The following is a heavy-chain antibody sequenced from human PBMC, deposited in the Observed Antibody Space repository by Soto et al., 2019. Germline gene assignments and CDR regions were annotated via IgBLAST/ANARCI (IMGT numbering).Heavy chain of an antibody. CDR3: ARTPPPSGYCDSTSCQNGSDH. J-gene: IGHJ5*02. CDR2: VSAFNGNK. V-gene: IGHV1-18*01. D-gene: IGHD2-2*01. Sequence: QVQLEQSAAEVKQPGASVKVSCKASGFIFTHYGFSWVRQXXXXXXXXVGWVSAFNGNKYHAQKFHDRVTLTTDPXXXXVYMXXXXXXXXXXXMXYCARTPPPSGYCDSTSCQNGSDHWGQGTLVTVSS. CDR1: GFIFTHYG.